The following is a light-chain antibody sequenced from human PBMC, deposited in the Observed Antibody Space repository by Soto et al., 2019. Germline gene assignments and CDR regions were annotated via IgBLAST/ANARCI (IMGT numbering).Light chain of an antibody. CDR3: QSYDTSLSGFVV. CDR1: NSNIGAGYD. Sequence: QPVLTQPPSVCGAPEQRVTISCTGSNSNIGAGYDVHWYQQLPGTAPKLLIYGNSNRPSGVPDRFSGSKSGTSASLAITGLQAEDEADYYCQSYDTSLSGFVVFGGGTKLTVL. V-gene: IGLV1-40*01. J-gene: IGLJ2*01. CDR2: GNS.